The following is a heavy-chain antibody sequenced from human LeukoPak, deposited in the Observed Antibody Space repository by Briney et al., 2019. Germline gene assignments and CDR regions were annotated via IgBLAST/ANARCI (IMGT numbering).Heavy chain of an antibody. Sequence: EASVKVSCKASGYTFTGYYIHWVRQAPGQGLEWMGWINPNSGGTNYAQKFQGRVTMTRDTSIRTAYMELSRLRSEDTAVYYCAVGTTVTDYYYYYMDVWGKGTTVTVSS. D-gene: IGHD4-17*01. CDR3: AVGTTVTDYYYYYMDV. CDR1: GYTFTGYY. V-gene: IGHV1-2*02. CDR2: INPNSGGT. J-gene: IGHJ6*03.